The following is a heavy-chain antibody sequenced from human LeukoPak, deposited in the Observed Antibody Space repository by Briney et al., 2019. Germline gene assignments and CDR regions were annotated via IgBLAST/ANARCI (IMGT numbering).Heavy chain of an antibody. CDR2: INAGNGNT. CDR3: ARDLVAVAGTFGLGWFDP. D-gene: IGHD6-19*01. Sequence: ASVKVSCKASGYTFTSYAMHWVRQAPGQRLEWMGWINAGNGNTKYSQKFQGRVTITRDTPASTAYMELSSLRSEDTAVYYCARDLVAVAGTFGLGWFDPWGQGTLVTVSS. J-gene: IGHJ5*02. V-gene: IGHV1-3*01. CDR1: GYTFTSYA.